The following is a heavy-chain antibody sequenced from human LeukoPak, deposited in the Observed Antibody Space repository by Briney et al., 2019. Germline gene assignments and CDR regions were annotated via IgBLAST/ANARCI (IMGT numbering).Heavy chain of an antibody. CDR3: ARGGIAAEPPGVDY. Sequence: GASVKVSCKASGYTFTSYDINWVRQATGQGLEWMGWMNPNSGNTGYAQKFQGRVTMTRNTSISTAYMELSSLRSEDTAVYYCARGGIAAEPPGVDYWGQGTLVTVSS. CDR2: MNPNSGNT. CDR1: GYTFTSYD. J-gene: IGHJ4*02. V-gene: IGHV1-8*01. D-gene: IGHD6-13*01.